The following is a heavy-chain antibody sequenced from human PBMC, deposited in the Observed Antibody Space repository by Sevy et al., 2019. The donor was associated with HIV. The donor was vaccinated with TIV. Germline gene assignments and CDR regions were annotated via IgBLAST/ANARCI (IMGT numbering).Heavy chain of an antibody. D-gene: IGHD1-26*01. V-gene: IGHV1-18*01. J-gene: IGHJ1*01. CDR1: GYTFINYG. CDR2: ISRYNK. Sequence: ASVKLSCKASGYTFINYGITWVRQAPGQGLEWMGWISRYNKNYAQKLQGRVTMTTDTSTSKVYMELRSLRSDDTAVYYCARSPSGSQGPGQYFQHWGQGTLVTVSS. CDR3: ARSPSGSQGPGQYFQH.